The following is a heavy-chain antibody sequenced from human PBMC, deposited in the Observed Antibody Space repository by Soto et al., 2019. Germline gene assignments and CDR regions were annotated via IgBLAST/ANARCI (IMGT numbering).Heavy chain of an antibody. D-gene: IGHD3-10*01. V-gene: IGHV3-49*03. CDR3: ARDWRAVNKDFAY. CDR1: GFTFGDFN. J-gene: IGHJ4*02. Sequence: GGSLRLSCTAAGFTFGDFNINWYRQAPGKGLEFVGFIRARADGGTTEYAASMKGRFTISRDDSKSIAYLQINSLKIEDTALYYCARDWRAVNKDFAYWGQGTLVTVSS. CDR2: IRARADGGTT.